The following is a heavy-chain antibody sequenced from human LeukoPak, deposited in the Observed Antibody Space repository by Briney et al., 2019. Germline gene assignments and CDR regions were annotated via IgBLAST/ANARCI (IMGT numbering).Heavy chain of an antibody. V-gene: IGHV3-48*01. CDR1: GFTFSSYS. CDR3: ARDQAYSSGWYVYYFDY. D-gene: IGHD6-19*01. Sequence: GGSLRLSCAASGFTFSSYSMNWVRQAPGKGLEWVSYISSSSSTIYYADSVKGRFTISRDNAKNSLYLQMNSLRAEDTAVYYCARDQAYSSGWYVYYFDYWGQGTLVTVSS. J-gene: IGHJ4*02. CDR2: ISSSSSTI.